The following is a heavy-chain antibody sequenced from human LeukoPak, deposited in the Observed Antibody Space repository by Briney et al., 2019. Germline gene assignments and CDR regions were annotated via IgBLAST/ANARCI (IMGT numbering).Heavy chain of an antibody. CDR1: GFTFSSYA. Sequence: PGGSVRLSCAASGFTFSSYAMSWVRQTPGKGLEWVSAISGSGGSTYYADSVKGRFTISRDNSKNTLYLQMNSLRAEDTAVYYCAKAVAGTRDYWGQGTLVTVSS. J-gene: IGHJ4*02. CDR2: ISGSGGST. CDR3: AKAVAGTRDY. D-gene: IGHD6-19*01. V-gene: IGHV3-23*01.